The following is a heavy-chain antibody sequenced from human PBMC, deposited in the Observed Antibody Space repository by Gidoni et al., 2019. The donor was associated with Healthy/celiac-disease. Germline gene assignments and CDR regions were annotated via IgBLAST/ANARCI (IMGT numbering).Heavy chain of an antibody. CDR1: GDTFTSYG. V-gene: IGHV1-18*01. CDR2: ISAYNGNT. CDR3: ARGVSSGWYGGFDY. Sequence: QVKLVQSGAEVKKPGASEKVSCKDAGDTFTSYGISWVRQAPGQGLEWKGWISAYNGNTNYAQKLHGRVTMTTDTSTSTAYMELRSLSSDDPAVYYCARGVSSGWYGGFDYWGQGTLVTVSS. J-gene: IGHJ4*02. D-gene: IGHD6-19*01.